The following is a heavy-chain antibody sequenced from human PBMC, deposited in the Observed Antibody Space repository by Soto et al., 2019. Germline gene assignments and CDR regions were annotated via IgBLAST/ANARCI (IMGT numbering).Heavy chain of an antibody. CDR2: IIPIFGTA. Sequence: SVKVSCKASGGTFSSYAISWVRQAPGQGLEWMGGIIPIFGTANYAQKFQGRVTITADESTSTAYMELSSLRSEDTAVYYCARVTTGTTYHYGMDVWGQGTTVTVSS. D-gene: IGHD1-1*01. V-gene: IGHV1-69*13. CDR1: GGTFSSYA. CDR3: ARVTTGTTYHYGMDV. J-gene: IGHJ6*02.